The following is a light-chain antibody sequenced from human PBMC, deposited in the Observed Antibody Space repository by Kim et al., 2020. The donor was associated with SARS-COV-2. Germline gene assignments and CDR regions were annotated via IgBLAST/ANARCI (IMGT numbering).Light chain of an antibody. Sequence: RVTISCSGSSANIGMNYVNWYPQPPGTAPKLLIYRNNQRPSGVPDRFSGSKSGTSASLAISGLRSEDEADYYCAAWDDSLSGPVFGGGTQLTVL. CDR1: SANIGMNY. CDR3: AAWDDSLSGPV. J-gene: IGLJ2*01. CDR2: RNN. V-gene: IGLV1-47*01.